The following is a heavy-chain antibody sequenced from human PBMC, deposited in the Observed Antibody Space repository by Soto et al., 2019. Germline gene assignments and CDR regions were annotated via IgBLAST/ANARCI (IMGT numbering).Heavy chain of an antibody. V-gene: IGHV3-9*01. CDR3: AKDEGYCNSISCKDAFDY. CDR2: ISWDGGYK. J-gene: IGHJ3*01. CDR1: GFTFVDYA. D-gene: IGHD2-2*01. Sequence: EVQLVASGGGLVQPGRSLRLSCAASGFTFVDYAMHWVRQAPGQGLEWVSGISWDGGYKGYADSVKGRFTICRDNAKKSLYLEMNSLRVEDTALYYCAKDEGYCNSISCKDAFDYWGQGTTVTVS.